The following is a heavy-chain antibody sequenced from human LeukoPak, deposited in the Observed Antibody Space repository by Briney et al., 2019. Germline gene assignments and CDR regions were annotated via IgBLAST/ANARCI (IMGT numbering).Heavy chain of an antibody. Sequence: SQTLSLTCTVSGGSISSGGYYWRWLRQHPGRGLEWFGYFYYSGSTYYNPSLKSRVTISVVTSKNQLSLKLSSVTAADTAVYYCERENLLLWFGELRGYFDYWGQGTLVTVSS. V-gene: IGHV4-31*03. CDR1: GGSISSGGYY. J-gene: IGHJ4*02. CDR2: FYYSGST. D-gene: IGHD3-10*01. CDR3: ERENLLLWFGELRGYFDY.